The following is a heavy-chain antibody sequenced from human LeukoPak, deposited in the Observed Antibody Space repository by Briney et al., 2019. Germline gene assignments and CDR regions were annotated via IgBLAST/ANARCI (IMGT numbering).Heavy chain of an antibody. J-gene: IGHJ4*02. Sequence: ETLSLTCTVSGYSISSGYYWGWIRQPPGKGLEWVANIKQDGSEKYYVDSVKGRFTISRDNAKNSLYLQMNSLRAEDTAVYYCARDTVASYYYGSGSYYFDYWGQGTLVTVSS. CDR1: GYSISSGYY. V-gene: IGHV3-7*01. CDR3: ARDTVASYYYGSGSYYFDY. D-gene: IGHD3-10*01. CDR2: IKQDGSEK.